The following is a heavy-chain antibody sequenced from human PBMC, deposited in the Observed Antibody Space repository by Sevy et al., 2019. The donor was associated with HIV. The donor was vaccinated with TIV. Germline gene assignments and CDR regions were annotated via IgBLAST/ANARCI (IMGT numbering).Heavy chain of an antibody. D-gene: IGHD1-26*01. CDR2: TSYDGSHK. CDR1: GFIFSNFA. CDR3: ARGENNDEFFQY. J-gene: IGHJ1*01. Sequence: GGSLRLSCAASGFIFSNFAMHWVRQAPGKGLEWVAVTSYDGSHKYYADSVKGRFTVSRDNSRNILSLEMNGLRRDDTAVYYCARGENNDEFFQYWGQGTLVTVSS. V-gene: IGHV3-30*04.